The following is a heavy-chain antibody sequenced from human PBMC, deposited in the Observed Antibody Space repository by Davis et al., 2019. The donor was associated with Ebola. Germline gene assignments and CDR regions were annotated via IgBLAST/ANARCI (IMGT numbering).Heavy chain of an antibody. Sequence: ASVKVSCKASGYTFKNSAISWVRQAPGQGLEWMGWISAYNGNTAYAQMLQGRVTMTTDTSTGTAYMELRSLRSDDTAVYYCARAFITHLHYYYYGMDVWGKGTTVTVSS. CDR2: ISAYNGNT. CDR3: ARAFITHLHYYYYGMDV. V-gene: IGHV1-18*01. D-gene: IGHD3-10*01. J-gene: IGHJ6*04. CDR1: GYTFKNSA.